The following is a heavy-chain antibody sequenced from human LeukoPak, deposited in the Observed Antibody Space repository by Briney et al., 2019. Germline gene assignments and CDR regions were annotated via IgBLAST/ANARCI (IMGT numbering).Heavy chain of an antibody. D-gene: IGHD2-15*01. J-gene: IGHJ4*02. V-gene: IGHV3-11*01. CDR3: ARKPLCSGGSCYDVKVTPAFDY. CDR1: GFTFSDYY. CDR2: ISSSGSTI. Sequence: GGSLRLSCAASGFTFSDYYMSWIRQAPGKGLEWVSYISSSGSTIYYADSVKGRFTISRDNAKNSLYLQMNSLRAEDTAVYYYARKPLCSGGSCYDVKVTPAFDYWGQGTLVTVSS.